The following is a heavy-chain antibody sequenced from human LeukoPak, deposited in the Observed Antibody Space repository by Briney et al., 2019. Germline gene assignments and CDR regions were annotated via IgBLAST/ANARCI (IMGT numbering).Heavy chain of an antibody. CDR2: ISSSSSYI. CDR3: ARGPVDTAMVIGYYFDY. CDR1: GFTFSRYS. Sequence: PGGSLRLSCAASGFTFSRYSMNWVRQAPGKRLEWVSSISSSSSYIYYADSVKGRFTISRDNAKNSLYLQMNSLRAEDTAVYYCARGPVDTAMVIGYYFDYWGQGTLVTVSS. J-gene: IGHJ4*02. V-gene: IGHV3-21*01. D-gene: IGHD5-18*01.